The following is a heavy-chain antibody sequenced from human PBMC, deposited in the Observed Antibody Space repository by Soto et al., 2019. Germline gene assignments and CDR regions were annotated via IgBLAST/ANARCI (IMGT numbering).Heavy chain of an antibody. CDR1: GYTFTSYG. CDR2: ISAYNGNT. CDR3: ARETYGDYAPWFDP. Sequence: ASVKVSCKASGYTFTSYGISWVRQAPGQGLEWMGWISAYNGNTNYAQKLQGRVTMTTDTSTSTAYMELRSLRSDDTAVYYCARETYGDYAPWFDPWGQGTLVTVSS. J-gene: IGHJ5*02. D-gene: IGHD4-17*01. V-gene: IGHV1-18*01.